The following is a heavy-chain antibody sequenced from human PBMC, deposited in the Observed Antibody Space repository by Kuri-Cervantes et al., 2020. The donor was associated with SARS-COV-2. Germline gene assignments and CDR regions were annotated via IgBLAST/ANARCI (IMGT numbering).Heavy chain of an antibody. D-gene: IGHD5-24*01. CDR2: ISYSGST. V-gene: IGHV4-30-4*08. Sequence: SETLSLTCTVSGGSISSGSYYWSWIRQPAGKGLEWIGYISYSGSTYYNPSLKSRVAISVDTSKNQFSLKVYSVTAADTAVYSCARREMTIIWSHYYFDYWGQGALVTVSS. CDR3: ARREMTIIWSHYYFDY. J-gene: IGHJ4*02. CDR1: GGSISSGSYY.